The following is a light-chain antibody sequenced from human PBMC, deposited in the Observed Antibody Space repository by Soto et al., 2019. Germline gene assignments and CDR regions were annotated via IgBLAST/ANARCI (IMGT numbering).Light chain of an antibody. CDR3: QQYGSSRK. V-gene: IGKV3-20*01. CDR2: GAS. Sequence: IVLTHSPGTLSLSPWERATLSCRASQSVSSSYLAWYQQKPGQAPRLLIYGASSRATGIPDRFSGSGSGTDFTLTISRLEPEDFAVYYCQQYGSSRKFGQGTKVDIK. CDR1: QSVSSSY. J-gene: IGKJ1*01.